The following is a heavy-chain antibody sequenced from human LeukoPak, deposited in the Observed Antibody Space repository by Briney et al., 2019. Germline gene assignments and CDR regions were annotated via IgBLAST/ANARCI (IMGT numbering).Heavy chain of an antibody. J-gene: IGHJ5*02. V-gene: IGHV3-7*03. Sequence: GGSLRLSCAASGFTFSSYWMSWVRQAPGKGLEWVANINQDGSEKNYVDSAQGRFTISRDNAKNALYLQMISLRAEDTAVYYCARERIAARVGHWFDPWGQGTLVTVSS. D-gene: IGHD6-6*01. CDR1: GFTFSSYW. CDR3: ARERIAARVGHWFDP. CDR2: INQDGSEK.